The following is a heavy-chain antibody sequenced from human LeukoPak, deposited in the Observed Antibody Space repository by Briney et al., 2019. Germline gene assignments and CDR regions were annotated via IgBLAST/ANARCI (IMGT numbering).Heavy chain of an antibody. D-gene: IGHD4-17*01. CDR2: IWTSSSGI. CDR1: GFTFSGYA. V-gene: IGHV3-48*02. J-gene: IGHJ4*02. CDR3: ARDHDYAFDY. Sequence: GGSLRLSCAASGFTFSGYAMNWVRQAPGKGLEWVSHIWTSSSGIDYADSVKGRFTISRDNVKNSLYLQTNSLRDEDTAVYYCARDHDYAFDYWGQGTLVTVSS.